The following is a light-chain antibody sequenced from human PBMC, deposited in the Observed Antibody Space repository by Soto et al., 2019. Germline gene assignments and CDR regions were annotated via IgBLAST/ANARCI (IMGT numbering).Light chain of an antibody. CDR3: QQSYSTRLT. J-gene: IGKJ1*01. CDR2: AAS. V-gene: IGKV1-39*01. Sequence: DIQMTQSPSSLSASVGDRVTITCRASQSISSYLNWYQQKPGKAPNLLIYAASSLQSGVPSRFSGSGSGTDFTLTISSLQPEDFATYYCQQSYSTRLTFGQGTNVEIK. CDR1: QSISSY.